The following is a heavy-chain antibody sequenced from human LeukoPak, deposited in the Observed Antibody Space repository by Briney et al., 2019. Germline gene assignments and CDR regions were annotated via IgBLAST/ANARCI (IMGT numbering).Heavy chain of an antibody. CDR3: ARVVGNWFDP. Sequence: SETLSLTCTVSGGSIRTYYWSWIRQPPGKGLEWIGYVYYSGSTNYNPSLKSRVPISTDTSKNQISLKLSSVTTADTAVYYCARVVGNWFDPWGQGTLVTVSS. D-gene: IGHD1-26*01. J-gene: IGHJ5*02. CDR2: VYYSGST. CDR1: GGSIRTYY. V-gene: IGHV4-59*01.